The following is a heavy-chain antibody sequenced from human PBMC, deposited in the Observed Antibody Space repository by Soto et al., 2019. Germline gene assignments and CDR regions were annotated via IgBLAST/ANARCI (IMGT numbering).Heavy chain of an antibody. CDR1: GFTFGSRA. J-gene: IGHJ4*02. CDR2: ISDTGRDA. CDR3: ESGSKDYYPGSQIFDF. V-gene: IGHV3-23*01. Sequence: EVQLLESGGGLIQPGGSLRLSCVASGFTFGSRAMSWVRQAPGEGLEWVSTISDTGRDAKYADSVRGRFTISRDNSKKTIYLQMSSLRADDSAVYFWESGSKDYYPGSQIFDFWGRGTLVTVSS. D-gene: IGHD1-26*01.